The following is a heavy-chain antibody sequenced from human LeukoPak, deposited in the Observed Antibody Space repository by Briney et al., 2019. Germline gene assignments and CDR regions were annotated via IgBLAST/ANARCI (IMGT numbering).Heavy chain of an antibody. CDR1: GGSISSYY. CDR2: IYYSGST. J-gene: IGHJ4*02. CDR3: ARLDYGFYFDY. Sequence: SETLSLTCTVSGGSISSYYWSWIRQPPGKGLEWIGYIYYSGSTNYNPSLKSRVTISVDKSKNQLSLKLSSVTAADTAVYYCARLDYGFYFDYWGQGTLVTVSS. V-gene: IGHV4-59*01. D-gene: IGHD4-17*01.